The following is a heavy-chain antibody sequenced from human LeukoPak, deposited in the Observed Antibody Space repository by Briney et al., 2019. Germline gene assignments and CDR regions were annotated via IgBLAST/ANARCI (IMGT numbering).Heavy chain of an antibody. D-gene: IGHD4-23*01. J-gene: IGHJ6*02. Sequence: GGSLRLSCAASGFTFSSFALSWVRQAPGKGLEWVSSITGGGASPYYADSVKGRFTISRDNAKNSLYLQMNSLRAEDTAVYYCARDETVTTLVSYYYYGMDVWGQGTTVTVSS. V-gene: IGHV3-23*01. CDR2: ITGGGASP. CDR3: ARDETVTTLVSYYYYGMDV. CDR1: GFTFSSFA.